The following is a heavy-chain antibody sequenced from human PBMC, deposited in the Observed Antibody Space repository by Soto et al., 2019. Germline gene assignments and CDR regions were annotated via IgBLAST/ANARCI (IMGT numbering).Heavy chain of an antibody. D-gene: IGHD3-22*01. CDR3: TTVFYDSSGYPDY. Sequence: ESGGGLVKPGGSLRLSCAASGFTFSKAWMNWVRQAPGKGLEWVGRIKRKTDGGTTDYAAPVKGRFTISRDDSKNTLYLQINSLKTEDTAVYYCTTVFYDSSGYPDYWGQGTLVTVSS. CDR1: GFTFSKAW. CDR2: IKRKTDGGTT. J-gene: IGHJ4*02. V-gene: IGHV3-15*07.